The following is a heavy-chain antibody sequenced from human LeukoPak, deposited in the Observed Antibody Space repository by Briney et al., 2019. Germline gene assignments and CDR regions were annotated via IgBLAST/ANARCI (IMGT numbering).Heavy chain of an antibody. CDR3: ARDPYGSGSYYPFRLNWFDP. J-gene: IGHJ5*02. D-gene: IGHD3-10*01. CDR1: GGTFSSYA. CDR2: IIPIFGTA. V-gene: IGHV1-69*05. Sequence: EASVKVSCKASGGTFSSYAISWVRQAPGQGLEWMGGIIPIFGTANYAQKLQGRVTMTTDTSTSTAYMELRSLRSDDTAVYYCARDPYGSGSYYPFRLNWFDPWGQGTLVTVSS.